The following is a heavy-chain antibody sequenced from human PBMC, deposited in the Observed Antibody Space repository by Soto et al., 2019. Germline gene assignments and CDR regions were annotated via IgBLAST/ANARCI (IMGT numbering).Heavy chain of an antibody. V-gene: IGHV3-23*01. CDR1: GFTFSGHA. CDR2: VDGSGADT. J-gene: IGHJ4*02. CDR3: AKEIFAAAYAATSAFGL. Sequence: GGSLRLSCAASGFTFSGHAMGWLRQAPGTEPEWVAFVDGSGADTSYADSVKGRFTISRDNSENSLYLHMNSLRAEDTGRYFCAKEIFAAAYAATSAFGLWGQGTLVTVSS. D-gene: IGHD2-8*01.